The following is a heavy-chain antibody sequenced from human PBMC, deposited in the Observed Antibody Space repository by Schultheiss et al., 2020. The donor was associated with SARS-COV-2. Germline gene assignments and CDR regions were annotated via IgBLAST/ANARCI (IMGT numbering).Heavy chain of an antibody. D-gene: IGHD3-10*01. Sequence: GGSLRLSCAASGFTVSSNYMSWVRQAPGKGLEWVSVIYSGGSTYYADSVKGRFTISRDNSKNTLYLQMNSLRAEDTAVYYCARDQRSGSYYNLYYYYGMDVWGQGTTVTVSS. CDR3: ARDQRSGSYYNLYYYYGMDV. V-gene: IGHV3-66*02. CDR2: IYSGGST. J-gene: IGHJ6*02. CDR1: GFTVSSNY.